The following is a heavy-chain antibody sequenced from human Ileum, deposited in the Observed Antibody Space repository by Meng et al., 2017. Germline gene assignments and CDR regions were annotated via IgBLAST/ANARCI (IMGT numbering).Heavy chain of an antibody. Sequence: QVLLQGSGPGLVKPSGTLSLTCAVSSGSITSDTYWSWVRLPPGKGLEWIGQISHSGSTFYNPSLKSRVTMSVDKSKSQFSLMLTSVTAADTAVYYCARHGGYYQGFWGQGTLVTVSS. V-gene: IGHV4-4*02. CDR2: ISHSGST. D-gene: IGHD4-23*01. CDR1: SGSITSDTY. J-gene: IGHJ4*02. CDR3: ARHGGYYQGF.